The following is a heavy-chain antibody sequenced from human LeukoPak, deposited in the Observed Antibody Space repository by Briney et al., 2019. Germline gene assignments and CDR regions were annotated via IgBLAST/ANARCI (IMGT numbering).Heavy chain of an antibody. V-gene: IGHV3-30*18. D-gene: IGHD2-2*01. J-gene: IGHJ4*02. CDR2: ISYDGSNK. CDR1: GFTFSSYG. CDR3: AKTPHYCSSTSCYFLLDY. Sequence: PGGSLRLSCAASGFTFSSYGMHWVRQAPGKGLEWVAVISYDGSNKYYADSVKGRFTISRDNSKNTLYLQMNSLGAEDTAVYYCAKTPHYCSSTSCYFLLDYWGQGTLVTVSS.